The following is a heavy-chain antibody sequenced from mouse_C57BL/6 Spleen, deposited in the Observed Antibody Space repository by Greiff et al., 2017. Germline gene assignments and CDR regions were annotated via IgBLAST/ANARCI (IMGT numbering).Heavy chain of an antibody. CDR3: ARRDGFYWYFDV. V-gene: IGHV5-17*01. J-gene: IGHJ1*03. CDR1: GFTFSDYG. D-gene: IGHD2-3*01. Sequence: EVMLVESGGGLVKPGGSLKLSCAASGFTFSDYGMHWVRQAPEKGLEWVAYISSGSSTNYYADTVKGRFTISRDNAKNTLFLQMTSLRSEDTAMYYCARRDGFYWYFDVWGTGTTVTVSS. CDR2: ISSGSSTN.